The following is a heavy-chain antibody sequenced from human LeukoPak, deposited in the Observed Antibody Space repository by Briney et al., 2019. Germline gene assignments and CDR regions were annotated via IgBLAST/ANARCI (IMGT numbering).Heavy chain of an antibody. J-gene: IGHJ6*03. V-gene: IGHV1-18*01. CDR3: ARDRDTMVRGVHYYMDV. CDR2: ISAYNGNT. Sequence: ASVKLSCKSSGYTFTSYGISWVRQAHGQGLEWMGWISAYNGNTNYAQKLQGRVTMTTDASTSTAYMELRSLRSDDTAVYYCARDRDTMVRGVHYYMDVWGKGTTVTVSS. D-gene: IGHD3-10*01. CDR1: GYTFTSYG.